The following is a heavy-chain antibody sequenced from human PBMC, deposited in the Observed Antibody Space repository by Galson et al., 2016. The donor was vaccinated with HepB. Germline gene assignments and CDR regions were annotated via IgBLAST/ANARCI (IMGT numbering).Heavy chain of an antibody. D-gene: IGHD6-13*01. CDR1: GDSISSHY. CDR3: ARDSSIWFRGAFDI. Sequence: ETLSLTCTVSGDSISSHYWGWIRQPPGKGLEWIGYVYYSGSTRYNPSLKSRVTLSVDTSKNHFPLKLTSVTAADTAVYYCARDSSIWFRGAFDIWGQGTMVTVSS. V-gene: IGHV4-59*11. J-gene: IGHJ3*02. CDR2: VYYSGST.